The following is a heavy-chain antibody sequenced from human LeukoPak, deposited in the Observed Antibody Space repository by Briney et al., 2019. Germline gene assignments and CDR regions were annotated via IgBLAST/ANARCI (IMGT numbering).Heavy chain of an antibody. J-gene: IGHJ5*02. CDR1: GGSISSGDYY. CDR3: ARDRGYCSSTSCYNWFDP. CDR2: IYYSGST. D-gene: IGHD2-2*01. V-gene: IGHV4-30-4*08. Sequence: PSQTLSLTCTVSGGSISSGDYYWSWIRQPPGKCLEWIGYIYYSGSTYYNPSLKSRVTISVDTSKNQFSLKLSSVTAADTAVYYCARDRGYCSSTSCYNWFDPWGQGTLVTVSS.